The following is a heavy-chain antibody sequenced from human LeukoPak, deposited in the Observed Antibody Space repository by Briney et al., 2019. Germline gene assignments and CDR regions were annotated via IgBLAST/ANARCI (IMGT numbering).Heavy chain of an antibody. Sequence: GGSLRLTCAASGFTFSDYYMSWIRQAPGKGLEGVSYISSSGSTVYYADSVKGRFTISRDNAKNSLYLQMNSLRVEDTAVYYCARDERLSESSGMIAFDIWGQGTMVTVSS. J-gene: IGHJ3*02. V-gene: IGHV3-11*01. CDR2: ISSSGSTV. D-gene: IGHD3-22*01. CDR3: ARDERLSESSGMIAFDI. CDR1: GFTFSDYY.